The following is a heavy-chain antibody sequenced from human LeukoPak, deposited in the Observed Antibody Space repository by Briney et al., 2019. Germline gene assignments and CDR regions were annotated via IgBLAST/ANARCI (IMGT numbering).Heavy chain of an antibody. Sequence: PSETLSLTCAVYGGSFSGYYWSWIRQPPGKGLEWIGEINHSGSTNYNPSLKSRVTIPVDTSKNQFSLKLSSVTAADTAVYYCARARRDDFWSGNYGMDVWGQGTTVTVSS. J-gene: IGHJ6*02. CDR2: INHSGST. V-gene: IGHV4-34*01. CDR1: GGSFSGYY. CDR3: ARARRDDFWSGNYGMDV. D-gene: IGHD3-3*01.